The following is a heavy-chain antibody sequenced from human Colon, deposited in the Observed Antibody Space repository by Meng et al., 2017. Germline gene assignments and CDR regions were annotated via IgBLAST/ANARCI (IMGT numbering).Heavy chain of an antibody. D-gene: IGHD6-19*01. CDR3: ARGYSSGISFDY. J-gene: IGHJ4*02. V-gene: IGHV1-2*06. Sequence: QAQLVQSGAEVKKPGSSVKVSCKASGYNFTGYYMHWVRQAPGQGLEWMGRVNPNSNYGNYAQKFQGRVTMTRDTSISTAYMELSRLRSDDTALYYCARGYSSGISFDYWGQGTLVTVSS. CDR2: VNPNSNYG. CDR1: GYNFTGYY.